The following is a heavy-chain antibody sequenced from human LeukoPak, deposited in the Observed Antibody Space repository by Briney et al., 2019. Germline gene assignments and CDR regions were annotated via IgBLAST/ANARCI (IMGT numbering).Heavy chain of an antibody. J-gene: IGHJ6*02. D-gene: IGHD2-2*01. Sequence: SETLSLTCAVYGGSFSGYYWSWIRQPPGKGLEWIGEINRSGSTNYNPSLKSRVTISVDTSKNQFSLKLSSVTAADTAVYYCAREGYCSSTSCLGVWGQGTTVTVSS. CDR1: GGSFSGYY. V-gene: IGHV4-34*01. CDR2: INRSGST. CDR3: AREGYCSSTSCLGV.